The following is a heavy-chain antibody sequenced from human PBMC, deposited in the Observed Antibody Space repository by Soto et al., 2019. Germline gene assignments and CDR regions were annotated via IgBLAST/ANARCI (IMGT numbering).Heavy chain of an antibody. CDR1: GYTFTSYA. V-gene: IGHV1-3*04. J-gene: IGHJ3*02. CDR2: LNTYNGNT. D-gene: IGHD3-22*01. Sequence: ASVKVSCKASGYTFTSYAMHWVRQAPGQKLEWMGWLNTYNGNTKYPQKLQGRLTTTTDTSTSTAYMQLRSLRSDDTAVYYCAREMSYYYDSSGLDAFDIWGQGTMVTVSS. CDR3: AREMSYYYDSSGLDAFDI.